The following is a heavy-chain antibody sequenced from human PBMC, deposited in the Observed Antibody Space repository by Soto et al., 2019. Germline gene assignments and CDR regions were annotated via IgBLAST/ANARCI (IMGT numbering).Heavy chain of an antibody. V-gene: IGHV3-30*18. CDR2: IAHDGRSK. CDR1: GFTFSTFG. D-gene: IGHD2-2*01. Sequence: QVQLVESGGGVVHPGRSLRLSCAASGFTFSTFGIHWARQAPGKGLEWAAVIAHDGRSKFYGDSVKGRFTISRDNSKNTLSLEMNSLRAEDTAVYYCAKDRGYCDSSSCYLGHSFDIWGQGTMVSVSS. J-gene: IGHJ3*02. CDR3: AKDRGYCDSSSCYLGHSFDI.